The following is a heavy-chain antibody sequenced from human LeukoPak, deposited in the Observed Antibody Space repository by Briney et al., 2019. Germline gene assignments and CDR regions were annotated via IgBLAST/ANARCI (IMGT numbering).Heavy chain of an antibody. V-gene: IGHV1-2*02. CDR1: GYTFTGYY. CDR2: INPNSGGT. J-gene: IGHJ6*02. CDR3: ARGRAGQWLVRRYYYGMDV. Sequence: SVKVSCKASGYTFTGYYMHWVRQAPGQGLEWMGWINPNSGGTNYAQKFQGRVTMPRDTSISTAYMELSRLRSDDTAVYYCARGRAGQWLVRRYYYGMDVWGQGTTVTVSS. D-gene: IGHD6-19*01.